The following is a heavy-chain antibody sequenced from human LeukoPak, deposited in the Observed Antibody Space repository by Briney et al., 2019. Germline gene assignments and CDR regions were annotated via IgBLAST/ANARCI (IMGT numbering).Heavy chain of an antibody. V-gene: IGHV5-51*01. Sequence: GESLKTSCQGSGYSFSTHWIGWARQMPGRGLEWMGIIYPGDSDTRYIPAFQGQVTISADNSITTAYLQWDSLKASDTAMYFCARLVNRGFQYGNFDYWGQGTLVTVSS. CDR2: IYPGDSDT. J-gene: IGHJ4*02. D-gene: IGHD5-12*01. CDR3: ARLVNRGFQYGNFDY. CDR1: GYSFSTHW.